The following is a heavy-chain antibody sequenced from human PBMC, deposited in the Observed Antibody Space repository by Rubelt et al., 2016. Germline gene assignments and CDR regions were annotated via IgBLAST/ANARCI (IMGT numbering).Heavy chain of an antibody. J-gene: IGHJ3*02. CDR1: GFTFSNAW. CDR3: TTDQEAIQAHAFDI. CDR2: IKSKTDGGTT. V-gene: IGHV3-15*01. Sequence: EVQLVESGGGLVQPGGSLRLSCAASGFTFSNAWMSWVRQAPGKGLEWVGRIKSKTDGGTTDYAAPVKGRFTISRDDSKNTLYLQMNSLKTEDTAVYYCTTDQEAIQAHAFDIWGQGTMVTVSS.